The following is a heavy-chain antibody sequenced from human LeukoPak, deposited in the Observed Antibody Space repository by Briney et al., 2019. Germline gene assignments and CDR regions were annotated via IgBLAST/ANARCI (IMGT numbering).Heavy chain of an antibody. CDR1: GFAFSSYS. J-gene: IGHJ4*02. D-gene: IGHD6-6*01. CDR3: ARGGEYSSSSGGFDY. V-gene: IGHV3-21*01. Sequence: TGGSLRLSCAASGFAFSSYSMNWVRQAPGKGLEWVSSISSSSSYIYYADSVKGRFTISRDNAKNSLYLQMNSLRAEDTAVYYCARGGEYSSSSGGFDYWGQGTLVTVSS. CDR2: ISSSSSYI.